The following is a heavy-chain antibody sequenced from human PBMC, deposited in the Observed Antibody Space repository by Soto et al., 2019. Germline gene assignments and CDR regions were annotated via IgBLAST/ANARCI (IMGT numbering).Heavy chain of an antibody. V-gene: IGHV4-59*01. CDR1: GGSMSSYY. CDR2: IYYSGST. D-gene: IGHD3-22*01. Sequence: SETLSLSCTVSGGSMSSYYWSWIRQPPGKGLEWIGYIYYSGSTNYNPSLKSRVTISVDTSKNQFSLKLSSVTAADTAVYYCARGSNYYDSSRFDYWGQGTLVTVSS. J-gene: IGHJ4*02. CDR3: ARGSNYYDSSRFDY.